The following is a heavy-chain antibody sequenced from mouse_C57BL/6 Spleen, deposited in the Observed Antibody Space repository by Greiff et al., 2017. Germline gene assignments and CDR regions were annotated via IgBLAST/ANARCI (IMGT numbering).Heavy chain of an antibody. V-gene: IGHV5-16*01. CDR3: ARAYYGSSYEGGFAY. CDR2: INYDGSST. J-gene: IGHJ3*01. CDR1: GFTFSDYY. D-gene: IGHD1-1*01. Sequence: EVKVVESEGGLVQPGSSMKLSCTASGFTFSDYYMAWVRQVPEKGLEWVANINYDGSSTYYLDSLKSRFIISRDNAKNILYLQMSSLKSEDTATYYCARAYYGSSYEGGFAYWGQGTLVTVSA.